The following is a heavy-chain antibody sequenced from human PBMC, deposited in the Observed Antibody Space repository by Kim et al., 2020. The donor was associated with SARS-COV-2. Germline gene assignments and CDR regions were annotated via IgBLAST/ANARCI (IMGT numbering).Heavy chain of an antibody. CDR2: ISYDGSNK. CDR1: GFTFSSYG. V-gene: IGHV3-33*05. D-gene: IGHD2-15*01. CDR3: ARDSPRGYCSGGSCLYYYYGMDV. J-gene: IGHJ6*02. Sequence: GGSLRLSCAASGFTFSSYGMHWVRQAPGKGLEWVAVISYDGSNKYYADSVKGRFTISRDNSKNTLYLQMNSLRAEDTAVYYCARDSPRGYCSGGSCLYYYYGMDVWGHGTTVTVSS.